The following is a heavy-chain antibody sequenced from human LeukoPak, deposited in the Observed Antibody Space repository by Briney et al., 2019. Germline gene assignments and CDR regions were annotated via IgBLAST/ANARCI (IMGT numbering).Heavy chain of an antibody. CDR1: GYTFTSYG. CDR2: ISDYNGNT. V-gene: IGHV1-18*01. CDR3: ARDLYRDSLPVSWFDP. J-gene: IGHJ5*02. Sequence: ASVKVSCRASGYTFTSYGISWVRQAPGQGLEWMGWISDYNGNTNYAQKLQGRVTMTTDTSTSTAYMELRSLRSDDTAVYYCARDLYRDSLPVSWFDPWGQGTLVTVSS. D-gene: IGHD4-11*01.